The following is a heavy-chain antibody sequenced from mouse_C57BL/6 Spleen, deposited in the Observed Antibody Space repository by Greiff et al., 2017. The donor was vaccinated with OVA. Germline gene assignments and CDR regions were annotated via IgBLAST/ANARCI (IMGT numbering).Heavy chain of an antibody. Sequence: VQLQQSGPELVKPGASVKISCKASGYAFSSSWMNWVKQRPGKGLEWIGRIYPGDGDTNYNGKFKGKATLTADKSSSTAYMQLSSLTSEDSAVYFCARGDGFPFADWGQGTLVTVSA. CDR1: GYAFSSSW. J-gene: IGHJ3*01. CDR2: IYPGDGDT. D-gene: IGHD2-3*01. CDR3: ARGDGFPFAD. V-gene: IGHV1-82*01.